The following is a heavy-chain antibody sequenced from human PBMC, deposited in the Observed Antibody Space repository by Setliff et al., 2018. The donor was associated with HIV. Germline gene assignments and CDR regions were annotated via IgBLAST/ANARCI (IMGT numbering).Heavy chain of an antibody. CDR2: TNGDGATI. CDR1: GFTFGPFW. D-gene: IGHD2-15*01. Sequence: GGSLRFSCVASGFTFGPFWMHWVRQTPGKGLEWVAHTNGDGATIRYADSVKGRLTISRDNAKNTLYLQMNSLTAEDTAVYYCARDRGYPDSFNIWGQGTTVTVSS. CDR3: ARDRGYPDSFNI. J-gene: IGHJ3*02. V-gene: IGHV3-74*01.